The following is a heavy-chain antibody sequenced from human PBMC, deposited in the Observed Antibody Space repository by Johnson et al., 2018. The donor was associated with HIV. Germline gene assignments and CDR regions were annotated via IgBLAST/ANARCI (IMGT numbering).Heavy chain of an antibody. Sequence: VQLVESGGGVVQPGGSLRLSCAASGFTFSSYGMSWVRQAPGKGLEWVSGITGTGGSTYYADSVKGRFTISRDNSKNTLYLQMNSLRAEDTAVYYCVLQFLEWLSSDAFDIWGQGTMVTVSS. J-gene: IGHJ3*02. CDR3: VLQFLEWLSSDAFDI. CDR2: ITGTGGST. CDR1: GFTFSSYG. V-gene: IGHV3-23*04. D-gene: IGHD3-3*01.